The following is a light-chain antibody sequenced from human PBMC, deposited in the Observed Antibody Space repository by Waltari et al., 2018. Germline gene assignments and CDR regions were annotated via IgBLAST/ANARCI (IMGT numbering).Light chain of an antibody. Sequence: DIQMTQSPSTLSASVGDTVSITCRASQTISTWVAWYQQKPGKAPKLLIYKAYRLQSAVPSSFSGSGSGAEFSLTISSLQPDDFAIYFCQQSNSYPWTFGHGTKVEIK. CDR1: QTISTW. J-gene: IGKJ1*01. V-gene: IGKV1-5*03. CDR3: QQSNSYPWT. CDR2: KAY.